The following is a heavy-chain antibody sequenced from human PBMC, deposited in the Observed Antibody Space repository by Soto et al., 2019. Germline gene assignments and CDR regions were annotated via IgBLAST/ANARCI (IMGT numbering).Heavy chain of an antibody. V-gene: IGHV3-23*01. D-gene: IGHD2-8*01. CDR3: AKTRGAMIYAISVYGMDV. Sequence: EVQLLESGGGFIHPGGSLRLSCAASGFSFSSFAMNWVRQAPGKGLEWVSMMSGSADSTFYADSVTGRFTISRDTSKSTLYLQINSLGADDRAVYYCAKTRGAMIYAISVYGMDVWGQGTTVTVSS. CDR1: GFSFSSFA. CDR2: MSGSADST. J-gene: IGHJ6*02.